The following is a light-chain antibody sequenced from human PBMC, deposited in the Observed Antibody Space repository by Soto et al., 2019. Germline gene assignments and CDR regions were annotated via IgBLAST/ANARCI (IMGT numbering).Light chain of an antibody. Sequence: QSALTQPASVSGSPGQSITISCSGSSSDIGAYNYVSWYQHRPGKAPKLLIFEVKSRPAGLSNRFSGSKSGNTASLTISGLQADDDGYYYCSSYTTSGIPVVFGGGTKLTVL. J-gene: IGLJ2*01. CDR1: SSDIGAYNY. V-gene: IGLV2-14*01. CDR2: EVK. CDR3: SSYTTSGIPVV.